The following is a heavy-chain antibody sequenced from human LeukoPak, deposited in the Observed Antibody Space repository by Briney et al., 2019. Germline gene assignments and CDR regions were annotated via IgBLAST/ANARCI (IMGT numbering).Heavy chain of an antibody. J-gene: IGHJ4*02. Sequence: SETLSLTCTVSGGSVSSYYWSWIRQPPGKGLEWIGYIYYSGSTNYNPSLKSRVTISVDTSKNQFSLKLSSVTAADTAVYYCARRAPYSYEWSTLDYWGQGTLVTVSS. CDR1: GGSVSSYY. V-gene: IGHV4-59*08. D-gene: IGHD5-18*01. CDR3: ARRAPYSYEWSTLDY. CDR2: IYYSGST.